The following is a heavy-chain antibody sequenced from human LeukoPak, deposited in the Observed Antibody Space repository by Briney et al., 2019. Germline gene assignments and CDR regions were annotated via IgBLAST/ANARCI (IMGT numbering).Heavy chain of an antibody. CDR3: AKAIWVAATASWFCFDY. CDR1: GFTFSSYW. CDR2: INTDGSST. Sequence: GGSLRLSCAASGFTFSSYWMHWVRQAPGKGLVWVSRINTDGSSTSYADSVKGRFTISRDNSKNTLSLQMNSLRAEDTAVYYCAKAIWVAATASWFCFDYWGQGTLVTVSS. V-gene: IGHV3-74*01. D-gene: IGHD2-21*02. J-gene: IGHJ4*02.